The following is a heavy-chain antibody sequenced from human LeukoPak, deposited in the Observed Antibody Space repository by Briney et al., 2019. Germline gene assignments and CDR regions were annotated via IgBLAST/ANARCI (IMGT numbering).Heavy chain of an antibody. CDR3: AGYYYVSFDP. J-gene: IGHJ5*02. D-gene: IGHD3-10*02. CDR1: GFTFSSYS. Sequence: GGSLRLSCAASGFTFSSYSMNRVRQAPGKGLEWVSYISSSSTIYYADSVKGRFTISRDNAKNSLYLQMNSLRAEDTAVYYCAGYYYVSFDPWGQGTLVTVSS. CDR2: ISSSSTI. V-gene: IGHV3-48*01.